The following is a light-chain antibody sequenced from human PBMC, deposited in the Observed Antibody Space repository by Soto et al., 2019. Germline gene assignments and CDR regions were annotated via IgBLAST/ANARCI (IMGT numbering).Light chain of an antibody. CDR1: SGSIASNY. Sequence: NFMLTQPHSVSESPGKTVTISCTRSSGSIASNYVQWYQQRPGSAPTTVIYEDNQRPSGVPDRFSGSIDSSSNSASLTISGLKTEDEADYYGQSHVVFGGGTKLTVL. J-gene: IGLJ2*01. CDR2: EDN. V-gene: IGLV6-57*04. CDR3: QSHVV.